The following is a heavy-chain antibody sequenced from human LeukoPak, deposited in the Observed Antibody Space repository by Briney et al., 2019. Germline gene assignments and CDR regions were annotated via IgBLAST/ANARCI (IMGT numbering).Heavy chain of an antibody. CDR3: ARYPASGAGTSNWFDP. Sequence: ASVKVSCKASGGTFSSYAISWVRQAPGQGLEWMGGIIPIFGTANYAQKFQGRVTITADESTSTAYMELSSLRSEDTAVYYCARYPASGAGTSNWFDPWGQGTLVSVSS. J-gene: IGHJ5*02. V-gene: IGHV1-69*13. CDR1: GGTFSSYA. CDR2: IIPIFGTA. D-gene: IGHD6-19*01.